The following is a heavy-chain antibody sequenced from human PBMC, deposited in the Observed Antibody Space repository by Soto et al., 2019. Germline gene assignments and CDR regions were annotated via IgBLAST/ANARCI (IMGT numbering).Heavy chain of an antibody. V-gene: IGHV5-51*01. CDR3: ARHGFYGDYASNYFDP. D-gene: IGHD4-17*01. J-gene: IGHJ5*02. CDR2: IYPSDSTT. Sequence: GESLKISCWGSGYSFTNYWIAWVRQMPGKGLEYMGIIYPSDSTTRYSPSFQGQVTISADKSISTAYLQWNSLKASDTAMYYCARHGFYGDYASNYFDPWGQGTLVTVSS. CDR1: GYSFTNYW.